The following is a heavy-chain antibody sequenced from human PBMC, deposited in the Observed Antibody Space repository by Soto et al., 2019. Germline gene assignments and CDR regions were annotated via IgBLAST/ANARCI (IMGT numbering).Heavy chain of an antibody. Sequence: ASVKVSCKASGGTFSSYAISWVRQAPGQGLEWMGGIIPIFGTANYAQKFQGRVTITADESTSTAYMELSSLRSEDTAVYYCARCRDGYNPFDYWGQGTLVTVSS. CDR2: IIPIFGTA. CDR3: ARCRDGYNPFDY. J-gene: IGHJ4*02. D-gene: IGHD5-12*01. V-gene: IGHV1-69*13. CDR1: GGTFSSYA.